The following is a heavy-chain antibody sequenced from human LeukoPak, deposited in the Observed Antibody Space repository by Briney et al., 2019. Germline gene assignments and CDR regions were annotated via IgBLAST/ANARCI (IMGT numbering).Heavy chain of an antibody. Sequence: ASVKASCKTSGYTLSSYEINWVRQPPGQGLEWMGWMNPNSGNTAYAQKFQGRVTMTRDVSIRTAYMELSSLRSEDTAVYYCVRLFVQEPSGWFDPWGQGTLVTVS. CDR2: MNPNSGNT. J-gene: IGHJ5*02. CDR3: VRLFVQEPSGWFDP. V-gene: IGHV1-8*01. D-gene: IGHD3-10*01. CDR1: GYTLSSYE.